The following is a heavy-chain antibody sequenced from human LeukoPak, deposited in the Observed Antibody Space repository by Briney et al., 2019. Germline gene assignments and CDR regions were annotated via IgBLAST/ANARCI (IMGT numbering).Heavy chain of an antibody. V-gene: IGHV3-23*01. CDR2: VSGNGDST. CDR1: GFTFTSHS. D-gene: IGHD6-19*01. Sequence: GGSLRLSCAASGFTFTSHSMSWVRQAPGKGLEWVSGVSGNGDSTYYADSVKGRFTISRDNSKNTLFLQMNSLRVEDTAVYYCAKAFRYTSGSYDYWGQGTLVTVSS. J-gene: IGHJ4*02. CDR3: AKAFRYTSGSYDY.